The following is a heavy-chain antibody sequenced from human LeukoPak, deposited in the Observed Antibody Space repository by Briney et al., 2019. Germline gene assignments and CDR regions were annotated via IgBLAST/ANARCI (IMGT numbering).Heavy chain of an antibody. CDR3: ARDYDRWLVPYGNHWFDP. CDR1: GGTFSSYA. CDR2: IIPIFGTA. J-gene: IGHJ5*02. D-gene: IGHD6-19*01. V-gene: IGHV1-69*13. Sequence: ASVKVSCKASGGTFSSYAISWVRQAPGQGLEWMGGIIPIFGTANYAQKFQGRVTITADESTSTAYMELSSLRSEDTAVYYCARDYDRWLVPYGNHWFDPWGQGTLVTVSS.